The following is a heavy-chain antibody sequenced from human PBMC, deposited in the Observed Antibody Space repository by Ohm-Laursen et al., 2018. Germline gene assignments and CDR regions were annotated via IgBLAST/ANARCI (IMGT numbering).Heavy chain of an antibody. CDR1: GFTFSSYW. J-gene: IGHJ4*02. V-gene: IGHV3-7*01. D-gene: IGHD3-10*01. Sequence: SLRLSCTASGFTFSSYWMSWVRQAPGKGLEWVANIKQDGSEKYYVDSAKGRFTISRDNAKNSLYLQMNSLRAEDTAVYYCASFPIVFGRSGFFDYWGQGTLVTVSS. CDR3: ASFPIVFGRSGFFDY. CDR2: IKQDGSEK.